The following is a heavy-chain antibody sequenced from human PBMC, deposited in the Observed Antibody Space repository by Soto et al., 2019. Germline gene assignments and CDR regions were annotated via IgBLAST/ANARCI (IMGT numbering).Heavy chain of an antibody. CDR3: AKEPVAAHREDYYYGMDV. CDR2: ISWNSGSI. J-gene: IGHJ6*02. D-gene: IGHD2-15*01. CDR1: GFTFDDYA. Sequence: VQLVESGGGLVQPGRSLRLSCAASGFTFDDYAMHWVRQAPGKGLEWVSGISWNSGSIGYADSVKGRFTISRDNAKNSLYLQMNSLRAEDTALYYCAKEPVAAHREDYYYGMDVWGQGTTVTVSS. V-gene: IGHV3-9*01.